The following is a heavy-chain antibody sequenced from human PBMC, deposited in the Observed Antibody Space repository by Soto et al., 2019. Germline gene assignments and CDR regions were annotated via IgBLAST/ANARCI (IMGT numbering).Heavy chain of an antibody. CDR3: VRALDTTMASKDNWFDP. CDR2: ISYDEKKR. J-gene: IGHJ5*02. D-gene: IGHD5-18*01. Sequence: PGGSLRLSCAASGFTFRSYAMHWVRQAPGKGLEWVAVISYDEKKRYYTDSVKGRFTISRDNSRNTLYLQVNSLRAEDTAVYYCVRALDTTMASKDNWFDPWGQGTLVTVSS. V-gene: IGHV3-30*04. CDR1: GFTFRSYA.